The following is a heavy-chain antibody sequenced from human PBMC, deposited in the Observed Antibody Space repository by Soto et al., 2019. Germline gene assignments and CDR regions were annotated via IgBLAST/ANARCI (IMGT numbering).Heavy chain of an antibody. V-gene: IGHV4-31*03. J-gene: IGHJ4*02. CDR1: GGSISSGEHY. D-gene: IGHD4-17*01. Sequence: QVQLRESGPGLVKPSQTLSLTCTVSGGSISSGEHYWSWIRQLPGKGLEWIGNIYYSGSNYYNPSLKSRVTISVDTSKNQFSLNLSSVTAADTAIYYCARDRYGVPRGDYFDSWGQGILVTVSS. CDR2: IYYSGSN. CDR3: ARDRYGVPRGDYFDS.